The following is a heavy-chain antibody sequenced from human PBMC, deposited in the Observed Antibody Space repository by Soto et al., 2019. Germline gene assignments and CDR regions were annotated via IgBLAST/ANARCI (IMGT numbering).Heavy chain of an antibody. V-gene: IGHV4-31*03. Sequence: QVQLQESGPGLVKPSQTLSLTCTVSGGSFSGGGYYWSWIRQHPGKGLEWMGYISYSGNTKYKPSLQSRITISVDTSENQFSLRLTSVTAADTAIYFCARTSIFGVGLNAFDIWGQGTLVTVSS. CDR2: ISYSGNT. CDR1: GGSFSGGGYY. J-gene: IGHJ3*02. D-gene: IGHD3-3*01. CDR3: ARTSIFGVGLNAFDI.